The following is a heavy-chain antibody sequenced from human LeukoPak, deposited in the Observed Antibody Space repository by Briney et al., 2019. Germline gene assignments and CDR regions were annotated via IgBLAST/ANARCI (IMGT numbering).Heavy chain of an antibody. CDR3: ARGDIVVVTAIDYYFDY. D-gene: IGHD2-21*02. CDR1: GFTFSSYA. J-gene: IGHJ4*02. CDR2: ISGSGGST. Sequence: GGSLRLSCAASGFTFSSYAMSWVRQAPGKGLEWVSAISGSGGSTYYADSVKGRFTISRDNSKNTLYLQMNSLRADDTAVYYCARGDIVVVTAIDYYFDYWGQGTLVTVSS. V-gene: IGHV3-23*01.